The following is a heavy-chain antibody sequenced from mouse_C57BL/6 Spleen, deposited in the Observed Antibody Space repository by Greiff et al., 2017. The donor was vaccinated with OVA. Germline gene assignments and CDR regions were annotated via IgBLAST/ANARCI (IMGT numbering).Heavy chain of an antibody. Sequence: EVKLMESGGGLVQPGGSLKLSCAASGFTFSDYYMYWVRQTPEKRLEWVAYISNGGGSTYYPDTVKGRFTISRDNAKNTLYLQMSRLKSEDTAMYYCARLYDYDSAWFAYWGQGTLVTVSA. V-gene: IGHV5-12*01. D-gene: IGHD2-4*01. CDR2: ISNGGGST. J-gene: IGHJ3*01. CDR3: ARLYDYDSAWFAY. CDR1: GFTFSDYY.